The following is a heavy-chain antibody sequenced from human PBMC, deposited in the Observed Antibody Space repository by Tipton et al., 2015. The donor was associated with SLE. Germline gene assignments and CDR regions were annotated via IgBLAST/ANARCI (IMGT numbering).Heavy chain of an antibody. CDR3: ARVDTAMADAFDI. Sequence: TLSLTCAVSGYSISSGYYWGWIRQPPGKGLEWIGSIYHSGSTYYNPSLKSRITISVDTSKNQFSLKLSSVTAADTAVYYCARVDTAMADAFDIWGQGTMVTGSS. V-gene: IGHV4-38-2*01. D-gene: IGHD5-18*01. CDR1: GYSISSGYY. J-gene: IGHJ3*02. CDR2: IYHSGST.